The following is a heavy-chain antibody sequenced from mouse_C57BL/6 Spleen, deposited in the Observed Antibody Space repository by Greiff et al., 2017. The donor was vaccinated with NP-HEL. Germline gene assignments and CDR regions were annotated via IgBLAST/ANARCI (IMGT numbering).Heavy chain of an antibody. CDR1: GYTFTSYW. D-gene: IGHD2-3*01. CDR2: IDPSDSYT. V-gene: IGHV1-69*01. J-gene: IGHJ3*01. CDR3: ARPDDGYYFAD. Sequence: VQLQQSGAELVMPGASVKLSCKASGYTFTSYWMHWVKQRPGKGLEWIGEIDPSDSYTNYNQKFKGKSTLTVDKSSSTAYMQLSSLTSEDSAVEYCARPDDGYYFADWGQATLVTVSA.